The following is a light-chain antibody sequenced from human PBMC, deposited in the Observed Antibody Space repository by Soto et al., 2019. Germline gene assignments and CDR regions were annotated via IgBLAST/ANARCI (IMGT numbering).Light chain of an antibody. CDR1: QSISSW. V-gene: IGKV1-5*01. CDR3: QQYNSYSYT. Sequence: DIQMTQSPSTLSASVGDRVTITCRASQSISSWLAWYQQKPGKAPKLLIYDAFSLESGVPSRFRVSGSGTEFTLTISSLQPDDFSTYYCQQYNSYSYTFGQGTKLEIK. J-gene: IGKJ2*01. CDR2: DAF.